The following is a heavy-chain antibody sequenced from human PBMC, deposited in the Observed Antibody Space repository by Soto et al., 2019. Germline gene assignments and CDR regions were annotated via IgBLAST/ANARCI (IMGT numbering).Heavy chain of an antibody. V-gene: IGHV1-2*04. CDR1: GYTFTGYY. CDR3: ASDSYDSSGGYWGMDV. CDR2: INPNSGGT. Sequence: ASVKVSCKASGYTFTGYYMHWVRQAPGQGLEGMGWINPNSGGTNYAQKCLGWGTMTRDTSISTAYLELSRLRSDDTDVYYCASDSYDSSGGYWGMDVWGQGTTVTVSS. D-gene: IGHD3-22*01. J-gene: IGHJ6*02.